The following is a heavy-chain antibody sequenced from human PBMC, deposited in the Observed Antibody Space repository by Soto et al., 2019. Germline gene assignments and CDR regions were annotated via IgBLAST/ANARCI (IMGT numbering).Heavy chain of an antibody. D-gene: IGHD5-12*01. J-gene: IGHJ4*02. Sequence: QVQLQESGPGLVKPSGTLSLTCAVSGGSISSSNWWSWVRQPPGRGLGWIGEIYHSGSTNYNPSLKGRITIAVDKSTTHFSLKLSSVTAADTAVYYCARDFGYGGYGDYWGQGTLVTVSS. CDR1: GGSISSSNW. CDR2: IYHSGST. V-gene: IGHV4-4*02. CDR3: ARDFGYGGYGDY.